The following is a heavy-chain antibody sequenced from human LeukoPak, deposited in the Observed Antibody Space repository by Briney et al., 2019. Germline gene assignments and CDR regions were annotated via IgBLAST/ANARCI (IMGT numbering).Heavy chain of an antibody. J-gene: IGHJ3*02. V-gene: IGHV3-66*01. D-gene: IGHD2-2*01. CDR1: GFTVRSNY. Sequence: GGSLRLSCAASGFTVRSNYISWVRQAPGKGLEWVSVIYLCVTTYYADSVKGRFSISRDNSKNTLYLQMNSLRAEDTAVYYCARGEGYCSSTSCYDRVEAFDIWGQGTMVTVSS. CDR3: ARGEGYCSSTSCYDRVEAFDI. CDR2: IYLCVTT.